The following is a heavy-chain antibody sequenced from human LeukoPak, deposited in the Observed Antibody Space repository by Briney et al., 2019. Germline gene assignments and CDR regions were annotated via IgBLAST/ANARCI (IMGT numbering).Heavy chain of an antibody. CDR1: GFTFSSYA. V-gene: IGHV3-30*04. J-gene: IGHJ4*02. CDR2: ISYDGSNK. Sequence: GGSLRLSCAASGFTFSSYAMHWVRQAPGKGLEWVAVISYDGSNKYYADSVKGRFTISRDNSKNTLYLQMNSLRAEDTAVYYCAKASKISGSPLNYWGQGTLVTVSS. CDR3: AKASKISGSPLNY. D-gene: IGHD1-26*01.